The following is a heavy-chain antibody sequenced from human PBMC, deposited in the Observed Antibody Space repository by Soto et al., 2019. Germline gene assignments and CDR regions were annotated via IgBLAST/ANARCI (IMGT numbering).Heavy chain of an antibody. CDR1: GYTFTGYY. D-gene: IGHD2-2*01. CDR3: ARDKDIVVVPAAISYYGMDV. Sequence: ASVKVSCKASGYTFTGYYMHWVRQAPGQGLEWMGWINPNSGGTNYAQKFQGRVTITADESTSTAYMELSSLRSEDTAVYYCARDKDIVVVPAAISYYGMDVWGQGTTVTVS. J-gene: IGHJ6*02. CDR2: INPNSGGT. V-gene: IGHV1-2*02.